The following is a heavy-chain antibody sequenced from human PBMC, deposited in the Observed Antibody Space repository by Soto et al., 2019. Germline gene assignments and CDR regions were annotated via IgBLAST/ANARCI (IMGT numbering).Heavy chain of an antibody. D-gene: IGHD6-19*01. Sequence: GGSLRLSCAASGFTFSSYGMHWVRQAPGKGLEWVAVIWYDGSNKYYADSVKGRFTISRDNSKNTLYLQMNSLRAEDTAVYYCARDQERVAGQPKYYFDYWGQGTLVTVSS. V-gene: IGHV3-33*01. CDR2: IWYDGSNK. CDR1: GFTFSSYG. CDR3: ARDQERVAGQPKYYFDY. J-gene: IGHJ4*02.